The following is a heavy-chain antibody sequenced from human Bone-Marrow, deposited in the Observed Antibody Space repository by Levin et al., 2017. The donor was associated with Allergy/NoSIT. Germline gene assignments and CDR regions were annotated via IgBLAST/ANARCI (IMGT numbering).Heavy chain of an antibody. D-gene: IGHD4/OR15-4a*01. CDR1: GGSISSSSYY. CDR3: ARMGAYPPRYFAL. J-gene: IGHJ2*01. CDR2: IYYSGST. V-gene: IGHV4-39*01. Sequence: SETLSLTCTVSGGSISSSSYYWGWIRQPPGKGLEWIGSIYYSGSTYYNPSLKSRVTISVDTSKNQFSLKLSSVTAADTAVYYCARMGAYPPRYFALWGRGTLVTVSS.